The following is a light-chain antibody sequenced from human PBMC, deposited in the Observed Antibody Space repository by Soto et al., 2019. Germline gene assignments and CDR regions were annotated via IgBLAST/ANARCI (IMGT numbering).Light chain of an antibody. J-gene: IGKJ3*01. V-gene: IGKV3-20*01. CDR1: QGISNY. Sequence: EIVMTQSPANLPLSLWEGATLSCRASQGISNYLAWYQQKPGQAHRLLIYGASSRATGIPNRFSGSGSGTDFTLTIRRLEPEDFAVYYCQQYGSSPPFTCGPGTKVDIK. CDR2: GAS. CDR3: QQYGSSPPFT.